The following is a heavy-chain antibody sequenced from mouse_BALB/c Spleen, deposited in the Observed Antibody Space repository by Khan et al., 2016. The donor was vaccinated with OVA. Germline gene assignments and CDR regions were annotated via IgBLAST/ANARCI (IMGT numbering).Heavy chain of an antibody. CDR2: IGPGSGST. Sequence: DLVKPGASVKLSCKASGYTFTSYWINWIKQRPGQGLEWIGQIGPGSGSTYYNEMFKGKATLTIDTSSRTVYIQPSSLSSEDSAVYFCARSNYYGSSLYAMDYWGQGTSVTVSS. CDR3: ARSNYYGSSLYAMDY. CDR1: GYTFTSYW. V-gene: IGHV1S41*01. J-gene: IGHJ4*01. D-gene: IGHD1-1*01.